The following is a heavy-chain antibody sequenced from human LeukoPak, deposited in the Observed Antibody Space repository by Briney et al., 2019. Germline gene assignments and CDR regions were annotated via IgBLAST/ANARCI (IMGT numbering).Heavy chain of an antibody. CDR2: ISSSSSYI. J-gene: IGHJ4*02. Sequence: GGSLRLTCAASGFTFSSYSMNWVRQAPGKGLEWVSSISSSSSYIYYADSVKGRFTISRDNAKNSLYLQMNSLRAEDTAVYYCARGIAAAGTDYWGQGTLVTVSS. CDR3: ARGIAAAGTDY. D-gene: IGHD6-13*01. CDR1: GFTFSSYS. V-gene: IGHV3-21*01.